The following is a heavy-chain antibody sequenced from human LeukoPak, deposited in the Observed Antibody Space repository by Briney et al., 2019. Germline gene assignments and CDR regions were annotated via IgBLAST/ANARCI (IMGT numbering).Heavy chain of an antibody. CDR2: ISSSGSTI. CDR3: AKGTMGSNYYYYMDV. J-gene: IGHJ6*03. D-gene: IGHD2-8*01. Sequence: PGGSLRLSCAATGFTFSDYYMSWIRQAPGKGLEWVSYISSSGSTIYYADSVKGRFTISRDNAKNSLYLQMNSLRAEDTAVYYCAKGTMGSNYYYYMDVWGKGTTVTVSS. V-gene: IGHV3-11*04. CDR1: GFTFSDYY.